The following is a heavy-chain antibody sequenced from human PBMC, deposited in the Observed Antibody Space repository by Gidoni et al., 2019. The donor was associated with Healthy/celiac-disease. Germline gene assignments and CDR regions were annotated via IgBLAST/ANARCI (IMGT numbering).Heavy chain of an antibody. D-gene: IGHD4-17*01. V-gene: IGHV3-43D*03. Sequence: EVQLVASGGVVVQPGGSLRLSCAASGFTFDDYAMHWVRQAPGKGLEWVSLISWDGGSTYYADSVKGRFTISRDNSKNSLYLQMNSLRAEDTALYYCAKGPDYGETYYFDYWGQGTLVTVSS. CDR3: AKGPDYGETYYFDY. J-gene: IGHJ4*02. CDR2: ISWDGGST. CDR1: GFTFDDYA.